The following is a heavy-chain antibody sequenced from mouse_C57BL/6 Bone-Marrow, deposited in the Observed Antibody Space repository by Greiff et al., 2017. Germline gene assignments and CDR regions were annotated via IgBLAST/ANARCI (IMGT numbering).Heavy chain of an antibody. D-gene: IGHD2-1*01. J-gene: IGHJ2*01. CDR2: IDPETGGT. Sequence: QVQLQQSGAELVRPGASVTLSCKASGYTFTDYEMHWVKQTPVHGLEWIGAIDPETGGTAYNQKFKGKAILTADKSSSTAYMELRSLTSEDSAVYYCTRERVYGIFDYWGQGTTLTVSS. CDR3: TRERVYGIFDY. V-gene: IGHV1-15*01. CDR1: GYTFTDYE.